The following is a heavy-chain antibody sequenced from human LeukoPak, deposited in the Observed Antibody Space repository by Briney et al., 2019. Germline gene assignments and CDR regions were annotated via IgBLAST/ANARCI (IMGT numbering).Heavy chain of an antibody. V-gene: IGHV1-69*04. CDR2: IIPILGIA. CDR3: ARSYYGDYEYNWFDP. CDR1: GGTFSSYA. Sequence: GASVKVSCKASGGTFSSYAISWVRQAPGQGLEWMGRIIPILGIANYAQKFQGRVTITADKSTSTAYMELSSLRSEDTAVYYCARSYYGDYEYNWFDPWGQGTLVTVSS. D-gene: IGHD4-17*01. J-gene: IGHJ5*02.